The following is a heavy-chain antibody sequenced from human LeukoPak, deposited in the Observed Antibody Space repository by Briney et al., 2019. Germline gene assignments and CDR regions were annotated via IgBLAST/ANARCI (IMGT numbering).Heavy chain of an antibody. J-gene: IGHJ4*02. V-gene: IGHV4-34*01. D-gene: IGHD2-2*01. Sequence: PSETLSLTCAVSGGSFSGYYWSWIRQPPGKGLEWIGEINHSGSTNYNPSLKSRLTISVDTSKSQFSLNLSSVTAADTAVYYCARNKEYQLPGDWGQGTLVTVSS. CDR3: ARNKEYQLPGD. CDR1: GGSFSGYY. CDR2: INHSGST.